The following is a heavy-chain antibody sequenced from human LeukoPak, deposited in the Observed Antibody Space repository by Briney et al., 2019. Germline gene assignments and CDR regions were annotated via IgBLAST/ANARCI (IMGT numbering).Heavy chain of an antibody. CDR2: ISSSSTYI. V-gene: IGHV3-21*01. D-gene: IGHD2/OR15-2a*01. J-gene: IGHJ3*02. Sequence: PGGSLRLSCAASGFTFSSSTMNWVRPSPGKRVQWVSSISSSSTYIYYADSVKGRFIISRDNAKNSLYLQMNSLRAEDTAVFYCARDFLNAIDIWGQGTMVTVSS. CDR1: GFTFSSST. CDR3: ARDFLNAIDI.